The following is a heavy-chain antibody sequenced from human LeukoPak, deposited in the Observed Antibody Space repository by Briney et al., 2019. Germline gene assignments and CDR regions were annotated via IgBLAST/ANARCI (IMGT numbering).Heavy chain of an antibody. J-gene: IGHJ4*02. V-gene: IGHV3-23*01. D-gene: IGHD2-15*01. CDR3: AKGDATFSYFDQ. CDR2: IGGST. CDR1: GFSFSNYA. Sequence: GGSLRLSCVTSGFSFSNYAMNWVRQAPGKGLEWVSVIGGSTHYADSVKGRFTISRDNSIKTLYLQMNSLRAEDTAVYYCAKGDATFSYFDQWGQGTLVTVSS.